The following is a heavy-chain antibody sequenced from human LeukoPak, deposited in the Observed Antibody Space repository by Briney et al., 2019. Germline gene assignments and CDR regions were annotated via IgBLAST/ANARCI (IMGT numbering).Heavy chain of an antibody. D-gene: IGHD7-27*01. V-gene: IGHV1-46*01. Sequence: SVTVSFKSSVYTFTPYYIHWVRQAAGQGRGGMGGIHSSSGSTTYSQNFQGRVTMTRDTSTTTVYMELSSLRSADTALYYCARDPEANWAFFDHWGQGTLVTVSS. CDR2: IHSSSGST. CDR1: VYTFTPYY. CDR3: ARDPEANWAFFDH. J-gene: IGHJ4*02.